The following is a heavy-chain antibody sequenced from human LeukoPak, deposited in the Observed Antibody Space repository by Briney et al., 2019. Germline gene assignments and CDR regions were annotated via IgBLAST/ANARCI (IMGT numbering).Heavy chain of an antibody. CDR3: ARDSPPLHGSGNDY. J-gene: IGHJ4*02. D-gene: IGHD3-10*01. V-gene: IGHV3-48*01. CDR2: ISSSSTM. Sequence: GGSLRLSCAASGFTLSSYSMNWVRQAPGKGLEWVSYISSSSTMYYADSVRGRFTISRDNAKNSLYLQMNSLRADDTAVYYCARDSPPLHGSGNDYWGQGTLVTVSS. CDR1: GFTLSSYS.